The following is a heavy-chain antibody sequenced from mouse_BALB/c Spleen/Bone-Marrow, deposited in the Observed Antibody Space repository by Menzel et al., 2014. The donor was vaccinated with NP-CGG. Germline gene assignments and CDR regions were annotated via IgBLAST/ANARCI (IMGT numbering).Heavy chain of an antibody. V-gene: IGHV7-3*02. CDR3: ARDIGRLLLDH. CDR2: IRNKAYGYTT. Sequence: EVKVEESGGGLVQPGGSLRLPCATSGFTFTDYYMNWVRQPPGKALEWLGFIRNKAYGYTTEYSASVKGRFTISRDNSQSILYLQMNTLRAEDSATYYCARDIGRLLLDHWGQGTTLTVSS. J-gene: IGHJ2*01. CDR1: GFTFTDYY. D-gene: IGHD2-3*01.